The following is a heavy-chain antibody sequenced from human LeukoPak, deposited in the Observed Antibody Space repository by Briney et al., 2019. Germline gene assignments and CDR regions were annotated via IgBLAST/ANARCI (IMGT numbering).Heavy chain of an antibody. J-gene: IGHJ4*02. V-gene: IGHV3-11*01. CDR1: GFTFSDYY. CDR2: ISYSGTTM. CDR3: AKGHTYGMI. Sequence: GSLRLSFAASGFTFSDYYMSWIRQTPGKGLEWVSYISYSGTTMEYAKSVKGRFTISRDNAKDSLYLQMNSLEAEDTAVYYCAKGHTYGMIWGQGTLVSVSS. D-gene: IGHD2-8*01.